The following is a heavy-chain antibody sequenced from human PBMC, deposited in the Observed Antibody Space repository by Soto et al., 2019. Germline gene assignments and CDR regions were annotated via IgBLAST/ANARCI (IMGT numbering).Heavy chain of an antibody. CDR1: RGTFSSYA. CDR3: ASLQFDY. CDR2: MNPNSGNT. V-gene: IGHV1-8*02. Sequence: ASVKVSCKASRGTFSSYAISWVRQAPGQGLEWMGWMNPNSGNTGYAQKFQGRVTMTRNTSITTAYMELSSLRSEHTAVYYCASLQFDYWGQGTLVTVSS. J-gene: IGHJ4*02.